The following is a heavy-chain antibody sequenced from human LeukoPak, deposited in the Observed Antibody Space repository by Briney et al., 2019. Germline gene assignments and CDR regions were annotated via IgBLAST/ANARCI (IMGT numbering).Heavy chain of an antibody. CDR2: INPNSGGT. J-gene: IGHJ4*02. Sequence: VKVSCKASGYTFTGYYMHWVRQAPGQGLEWMGWINPNSGGTNYAQKFQGRVTMTRDTSISTAYMELSRLRSDDTAVYYCARTSMYYDFWSGYLSSFDYWGQGTLVTVSS. D-gene: IGHD3-3*01. V-gene: IGHV1-2*02. CDR1: GYTFTGYY. CDR3: ARTSMYYDFWSGYLSSFDY.